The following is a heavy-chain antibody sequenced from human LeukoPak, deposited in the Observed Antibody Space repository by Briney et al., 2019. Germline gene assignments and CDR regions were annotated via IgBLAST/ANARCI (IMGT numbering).Heavy chain of an antibody. D-gene: IGHD3-10*01. CDR3: APGEWYFDY. CDR2: ISVSGGSS. J-gene: IGHJ4*02. CDR1: GFTFSNYA. V-gene: IGHV3-23*01. Sequence: PGGSLGLSCAASGFTFSNYAMSWVRQVPGKGLEWVSSISVSGGSSYYADSVQGRFTISRDNSKNTFFLQMKSLRAEDTAVYYCAPGEWYFDYWGQGTLVTVSS.